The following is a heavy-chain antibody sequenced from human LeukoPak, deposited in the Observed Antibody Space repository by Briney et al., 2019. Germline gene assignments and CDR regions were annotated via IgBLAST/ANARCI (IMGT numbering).Heavy chain of an antibody. J-gene: IGHJ4*02. V-gene: IGHV3-30*18. D-gene: IGHD5-12*01. CDR3: AKGVSIVATMEYYFDY. CDR2: ISYDGSNK. Sequence: GGSLRLSCAASGFTFSSYAMSWVRQAPGKGLEWVAVISYDGSNKYYADSVKGRFTISRDNSKNTLYLQMNSLRAEDTAVYYCAKGVSIVATMEYYFDYWGQGTLVTVSS. CDR1: GFTFSSYA.